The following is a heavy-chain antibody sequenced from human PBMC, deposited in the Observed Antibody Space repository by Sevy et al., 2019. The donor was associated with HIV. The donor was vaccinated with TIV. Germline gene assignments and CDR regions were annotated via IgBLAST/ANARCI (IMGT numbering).Heavy chain of an antibody. CDR3: ARGPRTYCTNGVCANDVFDI. Sequence: GGSLRLSCAASGFTVSSNHMSWVRQAPGKGLEWVSVIYSGGSTNYADSVKGRLTISRDNSKNTLYLQMNSLRADDTAVYYCARGPRTYCTNGVCANDVFDIWGQGTLVTVSS. CDR1: GFTVSSNH. J-gene: IGHJ3*02. V-gene: IGHV3-53*01. D-gene: IGHD2-8*01. CDR2: IYSGGST.